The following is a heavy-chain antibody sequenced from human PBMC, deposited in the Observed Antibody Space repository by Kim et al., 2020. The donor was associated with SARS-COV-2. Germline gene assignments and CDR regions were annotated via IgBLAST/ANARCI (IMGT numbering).Heavy chain of an antibody. J-gene: IGHJ4*02. V-gene: IGHV3-9*01. Sequence: GGSLRLSCSASGFTFDDYAMHWVRQVPGKGLEWVSGISWNSGNIGYADSVKGRFTISRDNAKNSLYLQMNSLRAEDTALYYCAKDFRVGDARGGVVWGQGTLVTVSS. CDR2: ISWNSGNI. CDR3: AKDFRVGDARGGVV. CDR1: GFTFDDYA. D-gene: IGHD3-16*01.